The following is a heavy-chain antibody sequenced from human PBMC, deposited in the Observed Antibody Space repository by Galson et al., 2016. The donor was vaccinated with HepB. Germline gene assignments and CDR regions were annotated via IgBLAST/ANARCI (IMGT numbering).Heavy chain of an antibody. V-gene: IGHV3-30*04. Sequence: SLRLSCAASGLTFRHYAIHWVRQAPGKGLEWVAVISYDGSNQYYGDSVKGRFTISRDTSKSTVYLQMNNLRAEDTAVYYCARGDYSGSGTYPWYFDVWGRGTLVTVSS. D-gene: IGHD3-10*01. CDR3: ARGDYSGSGTYPWYFDV. CDR2: ISYDGSNQ. CDR1: GLTFRHYA. J-gene: IGHJ2*01.